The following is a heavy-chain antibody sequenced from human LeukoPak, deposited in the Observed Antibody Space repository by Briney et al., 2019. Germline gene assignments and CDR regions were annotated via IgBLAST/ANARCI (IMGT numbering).Heavy chain of an antibody. CDR3: ARDSMAIYDYVWGSYREESNYFDY. D-gene: IGHD3-16*02. Sequence: PGGSLRLSCAASGFTFSSYAMSWVRQAPGKGLEWVSYISSSGSTIYYADSVKGRFTISRDNAKNSLYLQMNSLRAEDTAVYYCARDSMAIYDYVWGSYREESNYFDYWGQGTLVTVSS. J-gene: IGHJ4*02. CDR2: ISSSGSTI. CDR1: GFTFSSYA. V-gene: IGHV3-48*03.